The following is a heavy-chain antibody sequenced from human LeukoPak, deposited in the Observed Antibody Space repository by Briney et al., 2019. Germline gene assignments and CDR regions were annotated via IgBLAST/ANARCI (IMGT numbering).Heavy chain of an antibody. J-gene: IGHJ4*02. CDR1: GFTFSSYA. D-gene: IGHD3-10*01. CDR2: ISGSGGST. Sequence: GGSLRLSCAASGFTFSSYAMSWVRQAPGKGLEWVSAISGSGGSTYYADSVKGWFTISRDNSKNTLYLQMNSLRAEDTAIYYCAKDRSGSYDYWGQGTLVTVSS. CDR3: AKDRSGSYDY. V-gene: IGHV3-23*01.